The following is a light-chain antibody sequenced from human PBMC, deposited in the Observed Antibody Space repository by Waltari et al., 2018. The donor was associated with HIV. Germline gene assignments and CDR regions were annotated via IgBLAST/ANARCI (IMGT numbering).Light chain of an antibody. V-gene: IGKV1-39*01. CDR2: GAS. Sequence: DIQLTQSPSPLSASVGDKVTITCRASQNIRKYLNWYQQKPGKTPKLLVFGASNLQSGVPSRFRGSGSGTDFTLTISSLQPEDFATYYCQQNYTIPQTFGEGTKVEIK. CDR3: QQNYTIPQT. J-gene: IGKJ1*01. CDR1: QNIRKY.